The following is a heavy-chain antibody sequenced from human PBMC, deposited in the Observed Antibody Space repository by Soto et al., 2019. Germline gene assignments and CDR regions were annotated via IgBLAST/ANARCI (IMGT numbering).Heavy chain of an antibody. J-gene: IGHJ6*02. CDR2: SSGSGGSR. Sequence: GGSLRLSCAASGFTFSSYAMSWVRQAPGKGLEWVSASSGSGGSRYYADSVKGRFTISRDNSKNTLYLQMNSLRAEDTAVYYCAKGLLRYYGMDVWGQGTTVTVSS. CDR3: AKGLLRYYGMDV. V-gene: IGHV3-23*01. CDR1: GFTFSSYA. D-gene: IGHD4-17*01.